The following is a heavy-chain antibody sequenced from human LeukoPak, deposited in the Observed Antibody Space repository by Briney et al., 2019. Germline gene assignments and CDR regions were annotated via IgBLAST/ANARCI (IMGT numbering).Heavy chain of an antibody. CDR3: ARDDYYDSSGYQTFDY. Sequence: SETLSLTCAVYGGSFSGYYWSWIRQPPGKGLEWIGEINHSGSTNYNPSLKSRVTISVDTSKNQFSLKLSSVTAADTAVYYCARDDYYDSSGYQTFDYWGQGTLVTVSS. CDR1: GGSFSGYY. J-gene: IGHJ4*02. CDR2: INHSGST. V-gene: IGHV4-34*01. D-gene: IGHD3-22*01.